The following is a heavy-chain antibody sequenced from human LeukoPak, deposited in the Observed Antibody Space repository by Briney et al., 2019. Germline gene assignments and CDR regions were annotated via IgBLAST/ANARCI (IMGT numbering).Heavy chain of an antibody. CDR3: VPADKQ. J-gene: IGHJ4*02. V-gene: IGHV3-74*01. D-gene: IGHD6-13*01. Sequence: PGGSLRLSCAASGFTFSSNWMHWVRQAPGKGLEWVSLIKPDGSSTSYTDSVKGRFTISRDNAKNTLYLQMNSLRAEDTAVYYCVPADKQWSQGTLVTVSS. CDR1: GFTFSSNW. CDR2: IKPDGSST.